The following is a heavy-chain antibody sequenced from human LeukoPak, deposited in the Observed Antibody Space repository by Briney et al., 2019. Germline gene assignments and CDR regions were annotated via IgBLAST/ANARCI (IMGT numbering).Heavy chain of an antibody. J-gene: IGHJ6*03. CDR2: IYYSGST. Sequence: SETLSLTCTVSGGSISSSSYYWGWIRQPPGKGLEWIGGIYYSGSTYYNPSLKSRVTISVDTSKNQFSLKLSSVTAADTAVYYCARAYDSSGYYISYYYMDVWGKGTTVTVSS. V-gene: IGHV4-39*07. CDR1: GGSISSSSYY. CDR3: ARAYDSSGYYISYYYMDV. D-gene: IGHD3-22*01.